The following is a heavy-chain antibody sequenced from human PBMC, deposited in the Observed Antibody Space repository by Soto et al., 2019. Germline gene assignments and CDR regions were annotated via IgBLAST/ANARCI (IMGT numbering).Heavy chain of an antibody. D-gene: IGHD6-13*01. CDR2: ISAYNGNT. CDR3: ARDRAAACPFDC. V-gene: IGHV1-18*01. Sequence: QVQLVQSGAEVKKPGASVKVSCKASGYTFTNYAFSWVRQAPGQGLEWMGWISAYNGNTNYPQKLQGRVTRTTDTSTSTAYIERSSLRSDDTAVYYLARDRAAACPFDCWGQGTLVTVSS. CDR1: GYTFTNYA. J-gene: IGHJ4*02.